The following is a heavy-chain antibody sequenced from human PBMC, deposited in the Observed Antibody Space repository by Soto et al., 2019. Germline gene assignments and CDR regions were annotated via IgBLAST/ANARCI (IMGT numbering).Heavy chain of an antibody. D-gene: IGHD3-10*01. CDR2: INHSGST. CDR3: ARDGLLWFGEPAFDYFDY. V-gene: IGHV4-34*01. CDR1: GGSFSGYY. Sequence: SETLSLTCAVYGGSFSGYYWSWIRQPPGKGLEWIGEINHSGSTNYNPSLKSRVTISVDTSKNQFSLKLNSVTAADTAVYYCARDGLLWFGEPAFDYFDYWGQGTLVTVSS. J-gene: IGHJ4*02.